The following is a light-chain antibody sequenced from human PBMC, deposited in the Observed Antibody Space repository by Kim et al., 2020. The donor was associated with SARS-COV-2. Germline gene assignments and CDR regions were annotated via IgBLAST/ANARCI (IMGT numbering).Light chain of an antibody. Sequence: SVGDRVIVTCRASQGISNYLARYHQKPGKAPILIIDAASTLQSGVPAKFSGSRSETDCSLTISGLQPEDFAAYYCQQRNSCPRTFGRGTKVDIK. V-gene: IGKV1-9*01. CDR3: QQRNSCPRT. J-gene: IGKJ4*01. CDR1: QGISNY. CDR2: AAS.